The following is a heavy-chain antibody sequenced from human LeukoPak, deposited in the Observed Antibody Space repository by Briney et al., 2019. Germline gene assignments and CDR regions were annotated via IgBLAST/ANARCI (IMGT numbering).Heavy chain of an antibody. Sequence: AGGSLRLSCAASGFTVSSNEMSWVRQAPGKGLEWVSAISRSGGSTNYADSVKGRFTISRDNSKNTVYLQMNSLRAEDTAVYYCTKSDGYGLIRICGRGTMVTVSS. D-gene: IGHD3-10*01. V-gene: IGHV3-23*01. CDR3: TKSDGYGLIRI. CDR2: ISRSGGST. J-gene: IGHJ3*02. CDR1: GFTVSSNE.